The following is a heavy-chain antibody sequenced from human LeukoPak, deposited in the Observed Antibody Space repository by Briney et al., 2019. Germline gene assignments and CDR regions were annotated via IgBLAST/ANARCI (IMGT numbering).Heavy chain of an antibody. D-gene: IGHD2-2*02. V-gene: IGHV1-69*01. CDR1: GGTFSSYA. Sequence: SVKVSCKASGGTFSSYAISWVRQAPGQGLEWMGGIIPIFGTANYAQKFQGRVTITADESTSTAYMELSSLRSEDTAVYYCAGVVVQAAIGLAFDIWGQGTMVTVSS. CDR3: AGVVVQAAIGLAFDI. J-gene: IGHJ3*02. CDR2: IIPIFGTA.